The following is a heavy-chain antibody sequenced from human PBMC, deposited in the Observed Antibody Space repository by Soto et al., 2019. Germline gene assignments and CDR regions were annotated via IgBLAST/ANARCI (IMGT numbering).Heavy chain of an antibody. V-gene: IGHV4-30-2*01. Sequence: QVQLQESGSGLVKPSQPLSLTCTVSGDSISSGGYSWSWIRQPPQKGLEWIGYIYHTGSTSYSPSLKSRVTISVDKSKNQFSLILNSVTAADTAIYYCARAHYGPSGYYFDSWGQGTLFTVSS. CDR1: GDSISSGGYS. CDR3: ARAHYGPSGYYFDS. J-gene: IGHJ4*02. D-gene: IGHD3-22*01. CDR2: IYHTGST.